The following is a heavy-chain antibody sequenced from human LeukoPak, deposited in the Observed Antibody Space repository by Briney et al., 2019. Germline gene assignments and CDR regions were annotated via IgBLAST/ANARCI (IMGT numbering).Heavy chain of an antibody. V-gene: IGHV4-34*01. CDR2: INHSGST. D-gene: IGHD5-12*01. J-gene: IGHJ4*02. Sequence: SETLSLTCAVYGGSFSGYYWSWIRQPPGKGLEWIGEINHSGSTNYNPSLKSRVTISVDTSKNQFSLKLSSVTAADTAVYYCARLARGYSGYDLFDYWGQGTLVTVSS. CDR1: GGSFSGYY. CDR3: ARLARGYSGYDLFDY.